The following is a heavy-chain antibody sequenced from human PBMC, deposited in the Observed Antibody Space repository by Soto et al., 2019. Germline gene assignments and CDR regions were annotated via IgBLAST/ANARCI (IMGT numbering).Heavy chain of an antibody. Sequence: ASVKVSCQASGYTFTSYDINWVRQATGQGLEWMGWMNPNSGNTGYAQKFQGRVTMTRNTSISTAYMELSSLRSEDTAVYYCARDWGIVVVPAASPSDWFDPWGQGTLVTVSS. V-gene: IGHV1-8*01. D-gene: IGHD2-2*01. CDR1: GYTFTSYD. J-gene: IGHJ5*02. CDR3: ARDWGIVVVPAASPSDWFDP. CDR2: MNPNSGNT.